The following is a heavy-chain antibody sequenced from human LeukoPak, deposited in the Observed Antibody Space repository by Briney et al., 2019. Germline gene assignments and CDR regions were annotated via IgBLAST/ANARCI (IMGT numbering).Heavy chain of an antibody. CDR1: GFTFSSYS. CDR2: ISSSSSYI. V-gene: IGHV3-21*01. CDR3: ARDPAPQGWFDL. J-gene: IGHJ5*02. Sequence: TGGSLRLSCAASGFTFSSYSMNWVRQAPGKGLEWVSSISSSSSYIYYADSVKGRFTISRDNAKNTLYLQMNSLRVEETAVYYCARDPAPQGWFDLWGQGTLVTVSS.